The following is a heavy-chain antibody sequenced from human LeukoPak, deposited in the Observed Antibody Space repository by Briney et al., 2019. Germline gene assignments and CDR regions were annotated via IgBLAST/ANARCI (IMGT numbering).Heavy chain of an antibody. CDR3: ARELEIGGAFDI. J-gene: IGHJ3*02. CDR2: IYPGDSDT. V-gene: IGHV5-51*01. D-gene: IGHD1-1*01. Sequence: GASLQISCKVSGYTFSSHWIAWVRQLPGKGLEGMGIIYPGDSDTRYSPSFQGQVTISTDKSISTAYLRWSSLKASDTAIYYCARELEIGGAFDIWGQGTMVTASS. CDR1: GYTFSSHW.